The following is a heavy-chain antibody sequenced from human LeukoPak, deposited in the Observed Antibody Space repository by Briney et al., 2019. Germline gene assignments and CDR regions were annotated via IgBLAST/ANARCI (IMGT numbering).Heavy chain of an antibody. Sequence: SGGSLRLSCAASGFAFSDYYVGWIRQAPGKGLEWVSYISSSGSTIYYDDSVKARFTISRANAKNSLYLQMNSLRAEDTAVYYCARHSGGPAAITHYYYYMDVWGKGTTVTVSS. J-gene: IGHJ6*03. D-gene: IGHD2-2*01. CDR3: ARHSGGPAAITHYYYYMDV. CDR1: GFAFSDYY. V-gene: IGHV3-11*04. CDR2: ISSSGSTI.